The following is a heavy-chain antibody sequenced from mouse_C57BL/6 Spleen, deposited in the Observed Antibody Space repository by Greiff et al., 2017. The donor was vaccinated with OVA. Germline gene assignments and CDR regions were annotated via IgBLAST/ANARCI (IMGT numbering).Heavy chain of an antibody. D-gene: IGHD2-4*01. J-gene: IGHJ3*01. V-gene: IGHV1-69*01. CDR3: ARTDYEWFGY. CDR2: IDPSDSYT. Sequence: VQLQQPGAELVMPGASVKLSCKASGYTFTSYWMHWVKQRPGQGLEWIGEIDPSDSYTNYNQKFKGKSTLTVDKSSSTAYMQLSSLTSEDSAVYDCARTDYEWFGYWGQGTLVTVSA. CDR1: GYTFTSYW.